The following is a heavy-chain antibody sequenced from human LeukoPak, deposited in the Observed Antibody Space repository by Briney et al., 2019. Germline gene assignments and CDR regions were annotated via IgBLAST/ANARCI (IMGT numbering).Heavy chain of an antibody. J-gene: IGHJ4*02. Sequence: GGSLRLSCAASGFTFSSYAMSWVRQAPGKGLGWVSAISGSGGSTYYADSVKGRFTISRDNSKNTLYLQMNSLRAEDTAVYYCAKEYYYGSGSYPWYWGQGTLVTVSS. CDR1: GFTFSSYA. CDR2: ISGSGGST. D-gene: IGHD3-10*01. CDR3: AKEYYYGSGSYPWY. V-gene: IGHV3-23*01.